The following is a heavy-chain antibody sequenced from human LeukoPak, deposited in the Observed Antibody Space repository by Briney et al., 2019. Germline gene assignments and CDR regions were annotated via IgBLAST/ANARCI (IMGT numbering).Heavy chain of an antibody. CDR3: ARKGGDDAFDF. V-gene: IGHV4-39*07. CDR1: GGSISSSSYY. J-gene: IGHJ3*01. CDR2: IYYSGST. Sequence: PSETLSLTCTVSGGSISSSSYYWGWIRQPPGKGLEWIGSIYYSGSTYYNPSLKSRVTISVDTSKNQFSLKLTSVTAADTAVYYCARKGGDDAFDFWGQGTMVTVSS. D-gene: IGHD7-27*01.